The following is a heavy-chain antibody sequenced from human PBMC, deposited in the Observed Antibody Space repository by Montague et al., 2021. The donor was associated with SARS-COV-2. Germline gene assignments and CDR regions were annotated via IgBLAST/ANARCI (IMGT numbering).Heavy chain of an antibody. V-gene: IGHV3-30*04. CDR2: ISYGGSNK. Sequence: SLRLSCAASGFTFSSYAMHWVRQAPGKGLEWVAVISYGGSNKYYADSVKGRFTISRDNSKNTLYLQMNSLRAEDTAVYYCARDYDDYIWGSWGPFDYWGQGTLVTVSS. CDR1: GFTFSSYA. CDR3: ARDYDDYIWGSWGPFDY. D-gene: IGHD3-16*01. J-gene: IGHJ4*02.